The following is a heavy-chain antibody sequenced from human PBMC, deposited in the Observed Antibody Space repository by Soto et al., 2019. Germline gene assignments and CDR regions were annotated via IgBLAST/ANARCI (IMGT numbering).Heavy chain of an antibody. V-gene: IGHV1-2*02. CDR2: INPNSGGT. Sequence: QVQLVQSGAEVKKPGASVKVSCKASGYTFTGYYMHWVRQAPGQGLEWMGWINPNSGGTNYAQKFQGRVTMTRDTSISTAYMELSRLRSDDTTVYYCARDIEVVVAATPRPYYYYYGMDVWGQGTTVTVSS. CDR3: ARDIEVVVAATPRPYYYYYGMDV. CDR1: GYTFTGYY. J-gene: IGHJ6*02. D-gene: IGHD2-15*01.